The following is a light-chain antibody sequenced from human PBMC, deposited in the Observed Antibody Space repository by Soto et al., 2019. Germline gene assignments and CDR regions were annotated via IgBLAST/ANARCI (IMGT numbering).Light chain of an antibody. J-gene: IGKJ5*01. CDR3: QQLNSYPIT. CDR1: QGISSY. Sequence: DIQLTQSPSFLSASVGDRVTITCRASQGISSYLAWYQQQPGKAPKLLIYAASTLHSGVPSRFSGSGSGTEFSLTISSRQPEDFATFYCQQLNSYPITFGQGTRLEIK. V-gene: IGKV1-9*01. CDR2: AAS.